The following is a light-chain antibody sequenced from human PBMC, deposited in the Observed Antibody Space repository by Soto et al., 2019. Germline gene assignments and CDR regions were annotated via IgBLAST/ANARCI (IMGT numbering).Light chain of an antibody. CDR3: QQYGSSPRT. V-gene: IGKV3-20*01. Sequence: EIVLTQSPGTLSLSPGERATLSYRASQSVSSNYLAWYQQKPGQAPRLLIFAASSRATGIPDRFSGSGSGTDFTLTISRLEPEDFAVYYCQQYGSSPRTFGQGTKLEIK. CDR1: QSVSSNY. CDR2: AAS. J-gene: IGKJ2*01.